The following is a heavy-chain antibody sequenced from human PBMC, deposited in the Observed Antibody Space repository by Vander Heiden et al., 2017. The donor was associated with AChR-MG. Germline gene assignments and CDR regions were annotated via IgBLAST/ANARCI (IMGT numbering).Heavy chain of an antibody. CDR2: ISHSGGT. J-gene: IGHJ5*02. V-gene: IGHV4-34*01. CDR1: GGSFSGYY. Sequence: QVHLQQWGAGLLKPSETLSLTCALAGGSFSGYYWGWIRQPPGKGLEWVGEISHSGGTNYNPSLKSRVTISVDTSKNQFSLNLNSVTAADTAVYYCVRDYRYCTSTNCGHWFDPWGQGTLVTVS. D-gene: IGHD2-2*01. CDR3: VRDYRYCTSTNCGHWFDP.